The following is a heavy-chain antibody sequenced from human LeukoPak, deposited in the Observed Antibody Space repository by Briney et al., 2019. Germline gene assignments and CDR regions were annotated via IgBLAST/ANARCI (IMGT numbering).Heavy chain of an antibody. D-gene: IGHD6-13*01. CDR2: ISSSSYI. Sequence: GGSLRLSCAASGFTFSSYSMNWVRQAPGKGLEWVSSISSSSYIYYADSVKGRFTISRDNSKNTLYLQMNSLRAEDTAVYYCAKGSGYSSSWYYDYWGQGTLVTVSS. CDR3: AKGSGYSSSWYYDY. J-gene: IGHJ4*02. V-gene: IGHV3-21*04. CDR1: GFTFSSYS.